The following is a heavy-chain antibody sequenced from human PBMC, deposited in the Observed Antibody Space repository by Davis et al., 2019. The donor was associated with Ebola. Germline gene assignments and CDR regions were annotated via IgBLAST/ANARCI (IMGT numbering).Heavy chain of an antibody. CDR3: ARLCSSSCPNDY. Sequence: SVNVSCTASGYTFTGYHMHWVRQATGQGLDWMGQMNPHSGGTNYAQKFQGRVTMIRDTSISTAYMELSRLTYDDTAVYYCARLCSSSCPNDYWGQGTLITVSS. J-gene: IGHJ4*02. V-gene: IGHV1-2*06. D-gene: IGHD2-2*01. CDR2: MNPHSGGT. CDR1: GYTFTGYH.